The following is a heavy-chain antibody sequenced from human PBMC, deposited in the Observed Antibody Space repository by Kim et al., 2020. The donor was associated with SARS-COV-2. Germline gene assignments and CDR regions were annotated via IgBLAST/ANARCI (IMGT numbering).Heavy chain of an antibody. V-gene: IGHV3-23*01. Sequence: GGSLRLSCAASGFTFSSYAMSWVRQAPGKGLEWVSAISGSGGSTYYADSVKGRFTISRDNSKNTLYLQMNSLRAEDTAVYYCAKDRGIVVVIRYFDLWGRGTLVTVSS. D-gene: IGHD3-22*01. CDR2: ISGSGGST. CDR1: GFTFSSYA. CDR3: AKDRGIVVVIRYFDL. J-gene: IGHJ2*01.